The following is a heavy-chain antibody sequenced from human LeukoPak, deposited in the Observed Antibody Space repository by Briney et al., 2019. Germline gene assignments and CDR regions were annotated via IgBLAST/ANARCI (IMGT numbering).Heavy chain of an antibody. CDR1: GFIFSNSW. D-gene: IGHD3-10*01. Sequence: GGSLRLSCAVSGFIFSNSWMNWVRQAPGKGLEWVASIDQDGSETNYVDSVKGRFTISRENAQNSLYLQMNSLRAGDTAVYYCARGRSPTLGYFDLWGRGTLVTVSS. V-gene: IGHV3-7*01. CDR3: ARGRSPTLGYFDL. J-gene: IGHJ2*01. CDR2: IDQDGSET.